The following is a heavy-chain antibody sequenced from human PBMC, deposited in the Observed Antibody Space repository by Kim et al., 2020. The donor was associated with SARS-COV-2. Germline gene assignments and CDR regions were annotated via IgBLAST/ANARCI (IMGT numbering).Heavy chain of an antibody. V-gene: IGHV4-34*01. D-gene: IGHD3-22*01. J-gene: IGHJ4*02. CDR2: INHSGST. Sequence: SETLSLTCAVYGGSFSGYYWSWIRQPPGKGLEWIGEINHSGSTNYNPSLKSRVTISVDTSKNQFSLKLSSVTAADTAVYYCARDSSLFGYYYGRGGRGYFDYWGQGTLVTVSS. CDR3: ARDSSLFGYYYGRGGRGYFDY. CDR1: GGSFSGYY.